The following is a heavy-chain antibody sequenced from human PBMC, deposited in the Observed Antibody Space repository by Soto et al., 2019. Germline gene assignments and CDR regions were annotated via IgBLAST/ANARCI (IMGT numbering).Heavy chain of an antibody. CDR2: ISYDGSNK. D-gene: IGHD1-20*01. V-gene: IGHV3-30-3*01. J-gene: IGHJ6*02. Sequence: AGGSLRLSCAASGFTFSSYAMHWVRQAPGKGLEWVAVISYDGSNKYYADSVKGRLTISRDNSKNTLYLQMNSLRAEDTAVYYCAKVGNNWNPGYGMDVWGQGTTVTV. CDR1: GFTFSSYA. CDR3: AKVGNNWNPGYGMDV.